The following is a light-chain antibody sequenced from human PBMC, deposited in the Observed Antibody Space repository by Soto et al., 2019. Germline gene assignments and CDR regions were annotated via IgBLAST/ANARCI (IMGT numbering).Light chain of an antibody. V-gene: IGKV4-1*01. Sequence: DIVVTQSPDSLAVSLGVRATITCKSSRSVLYPSDKRNYLAWYQQKPGQPPKLLLYWASTRESGVPARFTGSGSGTDFTLTINSLQAEDVAIYFCQQYYETPHTFGQGTKLEL. CDR1: RSVLYPSDKRNY. J-gene: IGKJ2*01. CDR2: WAS. CDR3: QQYYETPHT.